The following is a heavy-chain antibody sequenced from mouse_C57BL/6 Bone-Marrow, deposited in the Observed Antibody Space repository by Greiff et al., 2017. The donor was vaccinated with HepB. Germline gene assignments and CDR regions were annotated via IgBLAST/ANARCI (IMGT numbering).Heavy chain of an antibody. CDR3: ARQGGDYDAMDY. Sequence: EVHLVASGGGLVQPGGSLKLSCAASGFTFSDYYMYWVRQTPEKRLEWFAYISNGGGSTYYPDTVKGRFTISRDNAKNTLYLQMSRLKSEDTAMYYCARQGGDYDAMDYWGQGTSVTVSS. J-gene: IGHJ4*01. CDR2: ISNGGGST. CDR1: GFTFSDYY. V-gene: IGHV5-12*01. D-gene: IGHD2-13*01.